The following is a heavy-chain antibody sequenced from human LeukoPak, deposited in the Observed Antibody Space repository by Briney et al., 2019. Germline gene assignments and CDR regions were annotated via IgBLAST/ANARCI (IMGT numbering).Heavy chain of an antibody. CDR1: GGSIVSHY. CDR3: AKDSSTWGNLAGHFDS. Sequence: SETLSLTCTVSGGSIVSHYWNWIRQPAGRGLEWIGRFYASGTTNTSPSLKSRVTMSVDTSKNQFSLKLSSVTAADTAVYYCAKDSSTWGNLAGHFDSWGQGTLVTVSS. V-gene: IGHV4-4*07. J-gene: IGHJ4*02. D-gene: IGHD6-13*01. CDR2: FYASGTT.